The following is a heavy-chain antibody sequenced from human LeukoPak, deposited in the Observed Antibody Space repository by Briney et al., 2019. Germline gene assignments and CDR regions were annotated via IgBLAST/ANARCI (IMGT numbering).Heavy chain of an antibody. CDR3: APQGPPCDTTSCYSH. Sequence: QPGGSLRLSCAASGFAFSNYAMNWVRQAPGKGLEWVSAIRSSGDSTYYADSVKGRFTISRENSKNTLYLQMNSLRADDTAIYYCAPQGPPCDTTSCYSHWGQGTLVTVSA. CDR1: GFAFSNYA. CDR2: IRSSGDST. J-gene: IGHJ4*02. D-gene: IGHD2-2*01. V-gene: IGHV3-23*01.